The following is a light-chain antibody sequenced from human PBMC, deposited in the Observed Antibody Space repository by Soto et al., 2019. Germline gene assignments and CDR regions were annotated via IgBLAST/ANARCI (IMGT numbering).Light chain of an antibody. V-gene: IGKV1-39*01. CDR1: QSIGSY. Sequence: IQMTQSPSSLSASVGDRVTITCLASQSIGSYLNWYQQKPGKAPKLLIHAATSLQSGVPSRFSGSESGTDFTLPISSLQPGDFATYYCQQSYTAPRFGQGTKLEIK. J-gene: IGKJ2*03. CDR3: QQSYTAPR. CDR2: AAT.